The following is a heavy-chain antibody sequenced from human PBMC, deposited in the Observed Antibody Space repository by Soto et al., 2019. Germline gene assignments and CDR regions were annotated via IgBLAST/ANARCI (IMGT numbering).Heavy chain of an antibody. CDR3: PRYDSSGYFHFES. CDR1: GYSLTNYW. J-gene: IGHJ4*01. Sequence: VESLKISCKGSGYSLTNYWICWVRQMPGKGLEWMGIIYPGDSDTRYSPSFQGRVTISADKSISSTYLQWSSLKASDTAMYYCPRYDSSGYFHFESWGQGTKVTVSS. V-gene: IGHV5-51*01. CDR2: IYPGDSDT. D-gene: IGHD3-22*01.